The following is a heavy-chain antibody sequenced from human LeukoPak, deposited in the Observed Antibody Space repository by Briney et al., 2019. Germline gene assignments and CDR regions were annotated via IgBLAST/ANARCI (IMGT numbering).Heavy chain of an antibody. D-gene: IGHD3-22*01. J-gene: IGHJ1*01. V-gene: IGHV3-30*02. Sequence: GGSLRLSCAASGFTFSSYGMHWVRQAPGKGLEWVAFIRYDGSNKYYADSVKGRFTISRDNSKNTLYLQMNSLRAEDTAVYYCAKDQVEPYDSSGHAEYFQHWGQGTLVTVSS. CDR2: IRYDGSNK. CDR1: GFTFSSYG. CDR3: AKDQVEPYDSSGHAEYFQH.